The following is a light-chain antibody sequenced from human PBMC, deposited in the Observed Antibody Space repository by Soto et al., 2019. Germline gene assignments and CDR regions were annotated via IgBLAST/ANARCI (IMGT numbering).Light chain of an antibody. V-gene: IGLV1-40*01. J-gene: IGLJ1*01. CDR3: QSYDNSLSGFYV. CDR1: SSNIGANSD. CDR2: GNT. Sequence: QSVLTQPPSVSGGPGQRVTSSCTGSSSNIGANSDVHWYQQLTGAAPKLLIYGNTNRPSGVSDRFSASKSGTSASLAITGLQAEDEADYYCQSYDNSLSGFYVFGTGTKVTVL.